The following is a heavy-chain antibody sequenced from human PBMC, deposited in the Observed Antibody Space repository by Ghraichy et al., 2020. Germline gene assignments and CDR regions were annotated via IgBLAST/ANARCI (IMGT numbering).Heavy chain of an antibody. CDR1: GFTFDDYA. D-gene: IGHD6-13*01. V-gene: IGHV3-9*01. J-gene: IGHJ5*02. Sequence: SLNISCAASGFTFDDYAMHWVRQAPGKGLEWVSGISWNSGSIGYADSVKGRFTISRDNAKNSLYLQMNSLRAEDTALYYCAKAAYSSSWLNWFDPWGQGTLVTVSS. CDR2: ISWNSGSI. CDR3: AKAAYSSSWLNWFDP.